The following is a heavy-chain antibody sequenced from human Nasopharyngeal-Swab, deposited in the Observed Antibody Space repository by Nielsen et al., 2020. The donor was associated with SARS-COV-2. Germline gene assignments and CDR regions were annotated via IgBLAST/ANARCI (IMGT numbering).Heavy chain of an antibody. CDR2: IYYSGST. CDR1: GGSISSSSYY. J-gene: IGHJ6*02. D-gene: IGHD1-26*01. Sequence: SETLSLTCTVSGGSISSSSYYWGWIRQPPGKGLEWIGSIYYSGSTYYNPSLKSRVTISVDTSKNQFSLKLSSVTAADTAVYYCARPATRSLERMDVWGQGTTVTVSS. V-gene: IGHV4-39*01. CDR3: ARPATRSLERMDV.